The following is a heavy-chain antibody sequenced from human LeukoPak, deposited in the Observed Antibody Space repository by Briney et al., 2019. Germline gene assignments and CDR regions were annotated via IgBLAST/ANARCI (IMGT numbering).Heavy chain of an antibody. CDR2: IYHSGST. J-gene: IGHJ4*02. Sequence: SETLSLTCAVSGYSISSGYYWGWIRQPPGKGLEWIGGIYHSGSTYYNPSLKSRVTISVDTPKNQFSLKLSSVTAADTAVYYCARPIYYDSSGYLYWGQGTLVTVSS. CDR1: GYSISSGYY. D-gene: IGHD3-22*01. V-gene: IGHV4-38-2*01. CDR3: ARPIYYDSSGYLY.